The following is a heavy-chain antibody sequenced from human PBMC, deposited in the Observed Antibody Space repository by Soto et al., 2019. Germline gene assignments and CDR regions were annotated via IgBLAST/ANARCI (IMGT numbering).Heavy chain of an antibody. J-gene: IGHJ4*02. V-gene: IGHV3-7*05. Sequence: GGSLRLSCAASGFSSSSYWMSWVRQAPGKGLEWVANIKQDGSEKYYVDSVKGRFTISRDSAKNSLYLQMDSLRAEDTAVYYCARTGVTTVDYWGQGTLVTVSS. D-gene: IGHD4-17*01. CDR1: GFSSSSYW. CDR2: IKQDGSEK. CDR3: ARTGVTTVDY.